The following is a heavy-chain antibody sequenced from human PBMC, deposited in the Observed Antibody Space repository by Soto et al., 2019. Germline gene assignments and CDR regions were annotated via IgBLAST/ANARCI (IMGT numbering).Heavy chain of an antibody. CDR1: GGSISSSNW. CDR3: ARDRPMVRGVNNYYYYYGMDV. Sequence: SETLSLTCAVSGGSISSSNWWSWVRQPPGKGLEWIGEIYHSGSTNYNPSLKSRVTISVDKSKNQFSLKLSSVTAADTAVYYCARDRPMVRGVNNYYYYYGMDVWGQGTTVTV. V-gene: IGHV4-4*02. J-gene: IGHJ6*02. CDR2: IYHSGST. D-gene: IGHD3-10*01.